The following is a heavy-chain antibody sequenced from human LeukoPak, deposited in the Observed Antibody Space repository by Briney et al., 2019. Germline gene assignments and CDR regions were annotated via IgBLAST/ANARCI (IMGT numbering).Heavy chain of an antibody. CDR1: GGSISSGDYY. D-gene: IGHD4-23*01. V-gene: IGHV4-30-4*01. J-gene: IGHJ6*02. Sequence: SETLSLTCTVSGGSISSGDYYWSWIRQPPGKGLEWIGYIYYSGSTNYNPSLKSRVTISVDTSKNQFSLKLSSVTAADTAVYYCASHYGGSPYYYYGMDVWGQGTTVTVSS. CDR2: IYYSGST. CDR3: ASHYGGSPYYYYGMDV.